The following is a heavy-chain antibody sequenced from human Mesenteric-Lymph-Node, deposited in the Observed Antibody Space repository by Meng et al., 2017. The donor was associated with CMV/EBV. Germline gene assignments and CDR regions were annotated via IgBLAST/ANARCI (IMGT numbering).Heavy chain of an antibody. CDR3: ARPGSHYYGMDV. D-gene: IGHD3-10*01. CDR1: GFTFSDYY. Sequence: GESLKISCAASGFTFSDYYMSWIRQAPGKGLEWVSYISSSGSTIYYAESVKGRFTISRDNAKNSLYLQMNSLRAEDTAVYYCARPGSHYYGMDVWGQGTTVTVSS. CDR2: ISSSGSTI. V-gene: IGHV3-11*01. J-gene: IGHJ6*02.